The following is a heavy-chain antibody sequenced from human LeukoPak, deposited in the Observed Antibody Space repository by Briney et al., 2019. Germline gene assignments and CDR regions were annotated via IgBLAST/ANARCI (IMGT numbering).Heavy chain of an antibody. CDR2: IYPDDSDT. CDR1: GYSFTSYW. CDR3: ARERSSQGYFDF. D-gene: IGHD6-6*01. Sequence: GESLKISCKGSGYSFTSYWIGWVRQMPGKDLEWMGIIYPDDSDTRYSPSFQGQVTISADKSISTAYLQWSSLKASDTAMYYCARERSSQGYFDFWGQGTLITVSS. V-gene: IGHV5-51*01. J-gene: IGHJ4*02.